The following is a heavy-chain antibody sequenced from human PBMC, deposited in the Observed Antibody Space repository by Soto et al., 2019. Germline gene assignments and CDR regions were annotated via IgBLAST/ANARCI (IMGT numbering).Heavy chain of an antibody. CDR1: GGSISSGDYY. CDR2: IYYSGST. CDR3: ARVIYVDYGMDV. V-gene: IGHV4-30-4*01. D-gene: IGHD5-12*01. Sequence: SETLSLTCTVSGGSISSGDYYWSWIRQPPGTGLEWIGYIYYSGSTYYNPSLKSRVTISVDTSKNQFSLKLSSVTAADTAVYYCARVIYVDYGMDVWGQGTTVTVSS. J-gene: IGHJ6*02.